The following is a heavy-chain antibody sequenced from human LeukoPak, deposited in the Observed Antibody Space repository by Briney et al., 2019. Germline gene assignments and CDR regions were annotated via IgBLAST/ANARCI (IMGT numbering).Heavy chain of an antibody. V-gene: IGHV4-34*01. CDR2: INHGGST. D-gene: IGHD6-13*01. J-gene: IGHJ5*02. CDR3: ARASIAAAGP. CDR1: GGSFSGYY. Sequence: PSETLSLTCAVYGGSFSGYYWSWVRQPPGKGLEWIGEINHGGSTNYNPSLKSRVTISVDTSKNQFSLKLSSVTAADTAVYYCARASIAAAGPWGQGTLVTVSS.